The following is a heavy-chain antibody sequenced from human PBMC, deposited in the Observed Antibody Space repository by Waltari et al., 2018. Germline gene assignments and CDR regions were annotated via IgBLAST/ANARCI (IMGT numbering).Heavy chain of an antibody. D-gene: IGHD1-26*01. J-gene: IGHJ6*02. V-gene: IGHV4-31*03. CDR1: GGSISRGGYY. CDR2: IYYSGST. CDR3: ARSGSDIVGATIYYYYGMDV. Sequence: QVQLQESGPGLVKPSQTLSLTCTVSGGSISRGGYYWSWIRQHPGKGLEWIGYIYYSGSTYYNPSLKSRVTISVDTSKNQFSLKLSSVTAADTAVYYCARSGSDIVGATIYYYYGMDVWGQGTTVTVSS.